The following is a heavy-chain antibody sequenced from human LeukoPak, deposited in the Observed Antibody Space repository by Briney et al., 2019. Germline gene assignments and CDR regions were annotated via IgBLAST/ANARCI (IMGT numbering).Heavy chain of an antibody. Sequence: ASVKVSCKASGYTFTSYGISWVRQAPGQGLEWMGIINPSGGSTSYAQKFQGRVTMTRDTSTSTVYMELSSLRSEDTAVYYCARVGSGITIFGVVNAFSDYWGQGTLVTVSS. V-gene: IGHV1-46*01. CDR3: ARVGSGITIFGVVNAFSDY. J-gene: IGHJ4*02. D-gene: IGHD3-3*01. CDR2: INPSGGST. CDR1: GYTFTSYG.